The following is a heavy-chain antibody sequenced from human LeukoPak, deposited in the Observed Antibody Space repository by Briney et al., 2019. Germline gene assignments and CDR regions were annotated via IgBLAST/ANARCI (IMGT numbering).Heavy chain of an antibody. CDR1: GYTFTSYG. J-gene: IGHJ3*02. CDR2: ISAYNGNT. D-gene: IGHD3-10*01. V-gene: IGHV1-18*01. CDR3: AGRRLITMVRGVIMGGAFDI. Sequence: GASVKVSCKASGYTFTSYGISWVRQAPGQGLEWMGWISAYNGNTNYAQKLQGRVTMTTDTSTSTAYMELRSLRSDDTAVYYCAGRRLITMVRGVIMGGAFDIWGQGTMVTVSS.